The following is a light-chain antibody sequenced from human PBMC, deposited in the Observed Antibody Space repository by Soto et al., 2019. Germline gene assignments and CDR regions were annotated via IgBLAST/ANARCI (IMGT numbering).Light chain of an antibody. CDR2: DVS. V-gene: IGKV3-11*01. CDR3: HQRSDWPLT. CDR1: QSVSSY. Sequence: EIVLRQSPATLSLYSGEGATLSCRASQSVSSYLDWYQQRPGQAPRLLIYDVSTRAAGIPAKFSGSGSGTDFTLTIASLDPEDFGVYYCHQRSDWPLTFGGATKVEI. J-gene: IGKJ4*01.